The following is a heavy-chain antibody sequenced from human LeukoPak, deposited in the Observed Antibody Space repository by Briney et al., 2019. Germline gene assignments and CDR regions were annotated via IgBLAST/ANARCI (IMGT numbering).Heavy chain of an antibody. CDR3: AKAHVGFSWSPYFDY. D-gene: IGHD6-13*01. J-gene: IGHJ4*02. CDR2: ISGSGGST. CDR1: GFTFSSYA. V-gene: IGHV3-23*01. Sequence: PGGSLRLSCAASGFTFSSYAMSWVRQAPGKGLEWVSAISGSGGSTYYADSVKGRFTISRDNSKNTLYLQMNSLRAEDTAVYYCAKAHVGFSWSPYFDYWGQGTLVTVSS.